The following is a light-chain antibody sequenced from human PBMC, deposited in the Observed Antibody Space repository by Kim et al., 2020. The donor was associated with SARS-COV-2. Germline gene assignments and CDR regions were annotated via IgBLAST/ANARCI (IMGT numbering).Light chain of an antibody. CDR1: KLGEKY. CDR2: HDK. J-gene: IGLJ2*01. Sequence: SYELTQPPSVSVSPGQTANITCSGDKLGEKYVCWYQQRPGQSPVMIIYHDKWRPSGIPERFSGSNSGNTATLTISGTQPMDEADYFCQACDTGFGVFGGGTQLTVL. V-gene: IGLV3-1*01. CDR3: QACDTGFGV.